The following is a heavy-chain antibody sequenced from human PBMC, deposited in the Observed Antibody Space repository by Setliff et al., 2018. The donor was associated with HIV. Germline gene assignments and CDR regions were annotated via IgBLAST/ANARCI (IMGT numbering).Heavy chain of an antibody. J-gene: IGHJ4*02. CDR2: NGIINGAK. CDR3: VRDSDCAFDY. D-gene: IGHD2-21*02. V-gene: IGHV3-48*01. CDR1: GFTFSSYS. Sequence: GGSLRLSCAASGFTFSSYSMNWVRQAPGKGLEWISYNGIINGAKHYADSMEGRFTISRDDAKNSLYLQMDSLRAEDTAVYYCVRDSDCAFDYWGQGILVTVSS.